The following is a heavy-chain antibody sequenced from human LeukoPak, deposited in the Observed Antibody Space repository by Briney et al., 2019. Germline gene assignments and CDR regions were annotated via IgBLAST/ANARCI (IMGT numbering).Heavy chain of an antibody. J-gene: IGHJ4*02. CDR1: GFSLSTSGMC. V-gene: IGHV2-70*11. CDR2: IDWDDDK. D-gene: IGHD6-13*01. Sequence: SGPTLVNPTQTLTLTCTFSGFSLSTSGMCVSWIRQPPGKALEWLARIDWDDDKYYSTSLKTRLTISMDTSKNQVVLTMTNMDPVDKATYYCARTPPVAAAGSFDYWGQGTLVTVSS. CDR3: ARTPPVAAAGSFDY.